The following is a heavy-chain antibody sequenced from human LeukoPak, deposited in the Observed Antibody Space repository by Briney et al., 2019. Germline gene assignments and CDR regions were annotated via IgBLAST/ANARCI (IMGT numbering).Heavy chain of an antibody. Sequence: GESLQISCQGSGYTFTDHWIGWVRQLPGKGLEWMAIVYPTDSDTRYNPSFQGQVTISADRSITTAYLQWNSLKASDTAVYYCARFALTEHYFDYWGLGTLVTVCS. CDR2: VYPTDSDT. D-gene: IGHD1-26*01. CDR1: GYTFTDHW. V-gene: IGHV5-51*01. CDR3: ARFALTEHYFDY. J-gene: IGHJ4*02.